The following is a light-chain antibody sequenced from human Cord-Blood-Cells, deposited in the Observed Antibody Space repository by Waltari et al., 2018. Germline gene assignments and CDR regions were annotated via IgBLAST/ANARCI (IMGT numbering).Light chain of an antibody. CDR3: SSYTSSSTLV. J-gene: IGLJ1*01. CDR1: SSDVGGYNY. Sequence: QSALTQPASVSGSPGQSITIPFTGTSSDVGGYNYVPWYQQHPGKAPKLMIYEVSNRPSGVSNRFSGSKSGNTASLTISGLQAEDEADYYCSSYTSSSTLVFGTGTKVTVL. V-gene: IGLV2-14*01. CDR2: EVS.